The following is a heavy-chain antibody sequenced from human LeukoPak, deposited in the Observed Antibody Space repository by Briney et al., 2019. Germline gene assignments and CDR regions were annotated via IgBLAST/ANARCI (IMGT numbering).Heavy chain of an antibody. J-gene: IGHJ1*01. Sequence: SETLSLTCTVSGASISSGGYYWSWSRQHPGKGLECIGYISCSGSPYYNPSLKSRVTISVDTSRNQFSLKLSSVTAADTAVYYCARGPHCSSTSCYSEYFHHWGQGTLVTASS. D-gene: IGHD2-2*01. CDR1: GASISSGGYY. CDR3: ARGPHCSSTSCYSEYFHH. CDR2: ISCSGSP. V-gene: IGHV4-31*03.